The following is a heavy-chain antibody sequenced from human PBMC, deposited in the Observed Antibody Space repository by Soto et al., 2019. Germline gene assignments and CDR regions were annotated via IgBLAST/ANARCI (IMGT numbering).Heavy chain of an antibody. CDR2: IIPIFDIT. D-gene: IGHD3-22*01. Sequence: QVQLVQSGAEVKKPGSSVKVSCKDSGGTFRSYSISWVRQAPGQGLEWMGRIIPIFDITNYAQKFQGRVTITAEESTSTAYMELSSLGSDDTAVYYCARPDEGGYSSNHHYYYALDVWGQGTTVTV. CDR3: ARPDEGGYSSNHHYYYALDV. J-gene: IGHJ6*02. CDR1: GGTFRSYS. V-gene: IGHV1-69*18.